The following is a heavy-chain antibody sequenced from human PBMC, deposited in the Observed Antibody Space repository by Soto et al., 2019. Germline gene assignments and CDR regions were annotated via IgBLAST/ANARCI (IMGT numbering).Heavy chain of an antibody. CDR1: GGSFSGYY. CDR2: INHSGST. V-gene: IGHV4-34*01. Sequence: QVQLQQWGAGLLKPSETLSLTCAVYGGSFSGYYWSWIRQPPGKGLEWIGEINHSGSTNYNPSLKGRVTISVYTSKNQCSLKLSSVTAADTAVYYCARAAPRYCRGGSCYSGRDDWGQGTLVTVSS. D-gene: IGHD2-15*01. J-gene: IGHJ4*02. CDR3: ARAAPRYCRGGSCYSGRDD.